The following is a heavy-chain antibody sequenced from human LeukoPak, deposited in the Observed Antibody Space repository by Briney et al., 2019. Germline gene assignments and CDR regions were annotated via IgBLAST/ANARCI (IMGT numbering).Heavy chain of an antibody. CDR2: IYTSGST. Sequence: SETLSLTCTVSGGSISSYYWSWIRQPPGKGLEWTGYIYTSGSTNYNPSLKSRVTISVDTSKNQFSLKLSSVTAADTAVYYCARHDSSGYSPQFDYWGQGTLVTVSS. V-gene: IGHV4-4*09. CDR1: GGSISSYY. D-gene: IGHD3-22*01. CDR3: ARHDSSGYSPQFDY. J-gene: IGHJ4*02.